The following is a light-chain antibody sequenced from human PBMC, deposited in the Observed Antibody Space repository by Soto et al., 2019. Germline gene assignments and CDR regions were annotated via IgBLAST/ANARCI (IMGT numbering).Light chain of an antibody. Sequence: QSALTQPASVSGSPGQSITISCTGTSSDVGSYNLVSWYQQHPGKAPNRFSGSKSGNTASLTISGLQAEDEADYYCCSYAGSSTYVVFGGGTKVTVL. V-gene: IGLV2-23*01. CDR3: CSYAGSSTYVV. J-gene: IGLJ2*01. CDR1: SSDVGSYNL.